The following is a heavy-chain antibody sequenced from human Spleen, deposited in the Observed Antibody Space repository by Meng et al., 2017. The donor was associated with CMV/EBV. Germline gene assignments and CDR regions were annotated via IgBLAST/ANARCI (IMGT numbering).Heavy chain of an antibody. CDR1: GFTFSSYS. Sequence: EGSLRLSCAASGFTFSSYSMNWVRQAPGKGLEWVSVMYSGGSSTFYADSVQGRFTISRDESKNTLYLQMNSLRAEDTALYYCAKCSSTSCRYFDYWGQGTLVTVSS. J-gene: IGHJ4*02. D-gene: IGHD2-2*01. CDR2: MYSGGSST. V-gene: IGHV3-23*03. CDR3: AKCSSTSCRYFDY.